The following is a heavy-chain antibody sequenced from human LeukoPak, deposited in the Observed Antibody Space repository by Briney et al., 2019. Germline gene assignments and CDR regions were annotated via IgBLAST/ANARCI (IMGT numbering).Heavy chain of an antibody. D-gene: IGHD3-22*01. CDR1: GGSIISNY. J-gene: IGHJ6*03. Sequence: AETLSLTCTVSGGSIISNYWSWIRQSAGTGLEWIGRIYDSGITDYNPSLKSRVTMSLDTSRKQFSLRLTSVTAADTAVYYCARLKFYDSTGYSPGYYMDVWGKGTTVSVFS. CDR3: ARLKFYDSTGYSPGYYMDV. V-gene: IGHV4-4*07. CDR2: IYDSGIT.